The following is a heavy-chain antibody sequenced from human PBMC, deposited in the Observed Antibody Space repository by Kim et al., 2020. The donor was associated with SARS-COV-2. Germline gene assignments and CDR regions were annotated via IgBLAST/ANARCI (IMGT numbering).Heavy chain of an antibody. Sequence: GGSLRLSCAASGFTFSNAWMSWVRQAPGKGLEWVGRIKSKTDGGTTDYAAPVKGRFTISRDDSKNTLYLQMNSLKTEDTAVYYCTTDSLGTMIEKVDYWGQGTLVTVSS. CDR2: IKSKTDGGTT. CDR3: TTDSLGTMIEKVDY. J-gene: IGHJ4*02. CDR1: GFTFSNAW. D-gene: IGHD3-22*01. V-gene: IGHV3-15*01.